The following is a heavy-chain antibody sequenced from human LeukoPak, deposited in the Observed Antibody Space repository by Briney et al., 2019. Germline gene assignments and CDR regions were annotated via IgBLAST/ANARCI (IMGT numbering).Heavy chain of an antibody. CDR2: LRYDGNNE. V-gene: IGHV3-30*02. D-gene: IGHD2-15*01. CDR1: GFTLNDFG. Sequence: GGALRLSCTASGFTLNDFGIHWVRQAPGKGLEWVAFLRYDGNNEFYTDSVKGRFTISRDNSKNTLYLQMNSLRAEDTAVYYCAPKGVGSWGQGTLVTVSS. CDR3: APKGVGS. J-gene: IGHJ4*02.